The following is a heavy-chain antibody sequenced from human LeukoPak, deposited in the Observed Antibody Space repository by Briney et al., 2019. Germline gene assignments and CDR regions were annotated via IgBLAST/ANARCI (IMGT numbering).Heavy chain of an antibody. Sequence: PGGSLRLSCAASGFTFDDYGMSWVRQAPGKGLEWVSGINWNGGSTGYADSVKGRFTISRDNAKNSLYLQMNSLRAEDTAVYYCARGSLYYYDSSGYYDDYWGQGTLVTVSS. CDR1: GFTFDDYG. D-gene: IGHD3-22*01. CDR3: ARGSLYYYDSSGYYDDY. J-gene: IGHJ4*02. CDR2: INWNGGST. V-gene: IGHV3-20*04.